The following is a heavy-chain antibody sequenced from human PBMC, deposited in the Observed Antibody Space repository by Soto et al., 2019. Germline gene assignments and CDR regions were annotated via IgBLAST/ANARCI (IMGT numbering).Heavy chain of an antibody. V-gene: IGHV5-51*01. CDR3: ARLITFGGVYDAFDI. J-gene: IGHJ3*02. D-gene: IGHD3-16*01. CDR1: GFSFTHYW. Sequence: GESMKISCQGSGFSFTHYWIGWVRQVPGKGLEWMGVIYPSDSATRYNPSFQGQVAMSADPSISTAYLQWSSLKASDTAMYYCARLITFGGVYDAFDIWGQGTMVIVSS. CDR2: IYPSDSAT.